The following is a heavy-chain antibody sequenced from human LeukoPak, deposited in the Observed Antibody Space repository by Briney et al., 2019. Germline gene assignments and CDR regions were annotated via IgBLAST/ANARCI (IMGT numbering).Heavy chain of an antibody. Sequence: PSETLSLTCTVSGGSVNSGSYFWSWFRQPPGTGLEWIGYIQNSATTNYNPSLESRVTISVDSSKDQFSLRVSSVTSADTAVYYCATDYSNFYGMDVWGQGTTVTVSS. J-gene: IGHJ6*02. CDR1: GGSVNSGSYF. V-gene: IGHV4-61*01. CDR3: ATDYSNFYGMDV. CDR2: IQNSATT. D-gene: IGHD4-11*01.